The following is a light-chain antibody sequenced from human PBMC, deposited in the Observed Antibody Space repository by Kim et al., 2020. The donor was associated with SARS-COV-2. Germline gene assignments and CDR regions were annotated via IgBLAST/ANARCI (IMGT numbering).Light chain of an antibody. CDR2: YDS. CDR1: NIGSKS. CDR3: QVWDSSSDHVV. J-gene: IGLJ2*01. V-gene: IGLV3-21*04. Sequence: SYELTQPPSVSVAPGKTARITCGGNNIGSKSVHWYRQKPGQAPVLVIYYDSDRPSGIPERFSGSNSGNTATLPISRVEAGDEADYYCQVWDSSSDHVVFG.